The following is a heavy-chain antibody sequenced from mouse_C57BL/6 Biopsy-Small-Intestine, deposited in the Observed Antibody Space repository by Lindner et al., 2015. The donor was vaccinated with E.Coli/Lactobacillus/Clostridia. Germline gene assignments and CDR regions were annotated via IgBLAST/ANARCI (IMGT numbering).Heavy chain of an antibody. J-gene: IGHJ1*03. CDR3: AKPNYGVSFDV. CDR2: ISSASSTI. Sequence: VQLQESGGGLVKPGGSLKLSCAASGFTFSDYGMHWVRQAPEKGLEWVAYISSASSTIYYADTVKGRFTISRDNAKNTLFLQMTSLRSEDTAMYYCAKPNYGVSFDVWGTGTTVTVSS. D-gene: IGHD1-1*01. CDR1: GFTFSDYG. V-gene: IGHV5-17*01.